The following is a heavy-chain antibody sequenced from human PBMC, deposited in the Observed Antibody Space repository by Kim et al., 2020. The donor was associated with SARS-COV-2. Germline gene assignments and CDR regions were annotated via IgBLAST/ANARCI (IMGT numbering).Heavy chain of an antibody. CDR1: GGSISSSSYY. V-gene: IGHV4-39*01. CDR3: ARHQSSGWYWGYAFDI. Sequence: SETLSLTCTVSGGSISSSSYYWGWIRQPPGKGLEWIGSIYYSGSTYYNPSLKSRVTLSVDTSKNQFSLKLSSVTAADTAVYYCARHQSSGWYWGYAFDIWGQGTMVTVSS. CDR2: IYYSGST. D-gene: IGHD6-19*01. J-gene: IGHJ3*02.